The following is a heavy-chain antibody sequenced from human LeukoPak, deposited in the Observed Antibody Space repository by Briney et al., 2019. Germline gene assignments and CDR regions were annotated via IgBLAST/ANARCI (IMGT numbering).Heavy chain of an antibody. CDR1: GGSISSYY. CDR3: ARDDASGYDDDAFDI. J-gene: IGHJ3*02. Sequence: SETLSLTCTVSGGSISSYYWSWIRQPAGKGLEGIGRIYTSGSTNYNPSLKSRVTMSVDTSKNQFSLKLSSVTAADTAVYYCARDDASGYDDDAFDIWGQGTMVTVSS. CDR2: IYTSGST. V-gene: IGHV4-4*07. D-gene: IGHD5-12*01.